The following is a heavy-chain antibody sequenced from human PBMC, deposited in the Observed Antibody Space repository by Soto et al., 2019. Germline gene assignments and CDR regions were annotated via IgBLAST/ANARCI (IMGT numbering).Heavy chain of an antibody. D-gene: IGHD3-16*01. V-gene: IGHV2-5*01. Sequence: SGPTLVNPXQTLTLTCTFSGFSLNTFGVGVGWIRQPPGKALEWLALISRNDDKRYSPSLKSRLTITKDTSKNQVVLTMTNMDPVDTATYYCAHGITSGNYHYHFDPWGQGALVTVSS. CDR3: AHGITSGNYHYHFDP. CDR1: GFSLNTFGVG. J-gene: IGHJ5*02. CDR2: ISRNDDK.